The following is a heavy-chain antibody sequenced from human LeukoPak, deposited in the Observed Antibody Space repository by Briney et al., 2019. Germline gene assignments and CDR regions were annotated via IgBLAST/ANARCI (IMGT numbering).Heavy chain of an antibody. CDR1: GGSFSGYY. V-gene: IGHV4-34*01. CDR2: INHSGST. J-gene: IGHJ4*02. D-gene: IGHD1-26*01. CDR3: ASPRIVDAGGDY. Sequence: PSGTLSLTCAVYGGSFSGYYWSWIRQPPGKGLEWIGEINHSGSTNYNPSLKSRVTISVDTSKNQFSLKLSSVTAADTAVYYCASPRIVDAGGDYWGQGTLVTVSS.